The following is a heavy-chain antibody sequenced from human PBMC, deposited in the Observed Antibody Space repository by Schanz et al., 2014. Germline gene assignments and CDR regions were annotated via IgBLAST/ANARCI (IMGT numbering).Heavy chain of an antibody. CDR1: GFTFSSYG. Sequence: LVESGGGVVQPGRSLRLSCAASGFTFSSYGMHWVRQVPGKGLEWVAVVCYDGSKKYYADSVKGRFTTSRDNSKITMYLQMNSLIAEDTAVYYCDPMSSAAHWGQGTLVTVSS. J-gene: IGHJ4*02. D-gene: IGHD6-6*01. V-gene: IGHV3-33*01. CDR3: DPMSSAAH. CDR2: VCYDGSKK.